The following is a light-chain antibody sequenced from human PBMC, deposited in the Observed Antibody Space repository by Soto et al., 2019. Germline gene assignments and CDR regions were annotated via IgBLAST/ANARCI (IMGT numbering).Light chain of an antibody. Sequence: QLVLTQSSSASASLGSSVKLTGTLSSGHSSYIIAWHKQQPGKAPLCLMRLEGSGRYQKGSGVPDRFSRSSSGADRYLTISNLPAEDEADYYCETWDSPNRVFGGGTKLTVL. V-gene: IGLV4-60*03. J-gene: IGLJ3*02. CDR3: ETWDSPNRV. CDR1: SGHSSYI. CDR2: LEGSGRY.